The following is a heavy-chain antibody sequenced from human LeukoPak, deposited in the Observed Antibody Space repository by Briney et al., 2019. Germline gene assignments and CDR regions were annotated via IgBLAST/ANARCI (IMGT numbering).Heavy chain of an antibody. CDR2: IRYDGGNK. CDR3: AKDSRGLPLDY. J-gene: IGHJ4*02. D-gene: IGHD5-12*01. CDR1: GFTFSSYG. Sequence: GGSLRLSCAASGFTFSSYGMHWVRQAPGKGLEWVAFIRYDGGNKYYADSAKGRFTISRDNSKNTLYLQMNSLRAEDTAVYYCAKDSRGLPLDYWGQGTLVTVSS. V-gene: IGHV3-30*02.